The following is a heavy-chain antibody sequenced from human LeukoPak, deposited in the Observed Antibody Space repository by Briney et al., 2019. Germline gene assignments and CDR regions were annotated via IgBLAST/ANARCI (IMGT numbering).Heavy chain of an antibody. Sequence: GGSLRLSCAASGFTFSSYWMSWVRQAPGKGLEWVANIKQDGSEKYYVDSVKGRFTISRDNAKNSLYLQMNSLRAEDTAVYYCARFRRDYDILTGYTPLDAFDIWGQGTMVTVSS. CDR1: GFTFSSYW. D-gene: IGHD3-9*01. V-gene: IGHV3-7*01. CDR3: ARFRRDYDILTGYTPLDAFDI. J-gene: IGHJ3*02. CDR2: IKQDGSEK.